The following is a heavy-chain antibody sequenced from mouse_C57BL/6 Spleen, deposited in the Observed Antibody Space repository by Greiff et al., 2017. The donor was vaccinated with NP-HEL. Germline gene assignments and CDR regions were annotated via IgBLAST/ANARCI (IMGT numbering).Heavy chain of an antibody. CDR3: TIITAVEGFAY. CDR2: IDPENGDT. J-gene: IGHJ3*01. D-gene: IGHD1-1*01. V-gene: IGHV14-4*01. Sequence: EVQLQQSGAELVRPGASVKLSCTASGFNIKDDYMHWVKQRPEQGLEWIGWIDPENGDTEYAPKFQGKATITADTSSNTAYLQLSSLTSEDTAVYYCTIITAVEGFAYWGQGTLVTVSA. CDR1: GFNIKDDY.